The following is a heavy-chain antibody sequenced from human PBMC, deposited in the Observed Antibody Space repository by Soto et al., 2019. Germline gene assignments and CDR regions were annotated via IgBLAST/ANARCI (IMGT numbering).Heavy chain of an antibody. Sequence: SETLSFTWAVSVSSFTGNSWWTFFRQPPGRGLEWIGEIYRTGSTNYNPSLKSRVTISLDKSENQFSLKVTSLTAADPAVYYCASRAPGTSVDYWGQGTLVTVSS. CDR3: ASRAPGTSVDY. CDR2: IYRTGST. J-gene: IGHJ4*02. V-gene: IGHV4-4*02. CDR1: VSSFTGNSW. D-gene: IGHD1-7*01.